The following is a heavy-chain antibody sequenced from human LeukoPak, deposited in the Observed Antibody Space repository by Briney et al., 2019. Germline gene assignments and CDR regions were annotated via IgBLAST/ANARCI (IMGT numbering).Heavy chain of an antibody. J-gene: IGHJ5*02. CDR1: GFTFSSYG. CDR3: AKEGRDGYNYMGYNWFDP. V-gene: IGHV3-30*18. D-gene: IGHD5-24*01. Sequence: GGSLRLSCAASGFTFSSYGMHWVRQAPGKGLEWVAVISYDGSNKYYADSVKGRFTISRDNSKNTLYLQMNSLRAEDTAVYYCAKEGRDGYNYMGYNWFDPWGQGTLVTVSS. CDR2: ISYDGSNK.